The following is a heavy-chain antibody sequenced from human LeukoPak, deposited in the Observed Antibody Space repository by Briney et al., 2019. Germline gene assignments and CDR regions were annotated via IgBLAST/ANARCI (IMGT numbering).Heavy chain of an antibody. CDR2: INPTGGST. Sequence: ASVKVSCKASGYTLTSYYMHWVRQAPGQGLEWMGLINPTGGSTGYAQKFQGRVTMTRDMSTSTDYMELSSLISEDTAIYYCARDNSVGDNAWWFDPWGQGTLVTVSS. J-gene: IGHJ5*01. CDR3: ARDNSVGDNAWWFDP. D-gene: IGHD1-26*01. V-gene: IGHV1-46*01. CDR1: GYTLTSYY.